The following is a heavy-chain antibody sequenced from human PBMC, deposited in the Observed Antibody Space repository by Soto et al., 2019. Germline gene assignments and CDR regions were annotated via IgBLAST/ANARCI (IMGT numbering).Heavy chain of an antibody. D-gene: IGHD7-27*01. CDR2: ISYDGSNK. CDR3: ARGLGSRVDY. V-gene: IGHV3-30-3*01. Sequence: QVQLVESGGGVVQPGRSLRLSCAASGFTFSSYAMHWVRQAPGKGLEWVAVISYDGSNKYYADSVKGRFTISRDNSKNTLYLQMDRVRAEDSAVYYCARGLGSRVDYWGQGTLVTVSS. CDR1: GFTFSSYA. J-gene: IGHJ4*02.